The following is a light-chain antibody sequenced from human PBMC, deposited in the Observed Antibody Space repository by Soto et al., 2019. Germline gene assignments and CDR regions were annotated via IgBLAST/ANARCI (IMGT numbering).Light chain of an antibody. Sequence: EIILTQSPASLSVSPGERATLSCRASQSFNNNLAWYQQKPGQAPRLLIYGVSSRATGIPDRFSGSGSGTDFTLTISRLEPEDFAVYYCEQYGSSPRTFGQGTKVDIK. CDR1: QSFNNN. J-gene: IGKJ1*01. V-gene: IGKV3-20*01. CDR3: EQYGSSPRT. CDR2: GVS.